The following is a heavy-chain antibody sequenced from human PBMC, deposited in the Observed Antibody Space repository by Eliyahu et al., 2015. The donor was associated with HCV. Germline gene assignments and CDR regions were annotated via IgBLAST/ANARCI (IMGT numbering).Heavy chain of an antibody. J-gene: IGHJ6*02. CDR1: GFSLSTEGVG. CDR2: VYWNDDK. CDR3: ARATQRTPRSMDV. D-gene: IGHD1-14*01. Sequence: QITLKESGPLLVKPTQTLTLTCTFSGFSLSTEGVGVGWIRQPPGKALEWLALVYWNDDKRYSSSLKSRLTIIKDTSRNQVFLTMTNMDPVDTGTYYCARATQRTPRSMDVWGQGTTVTVSS. V-gene: IGHV2-5*04.